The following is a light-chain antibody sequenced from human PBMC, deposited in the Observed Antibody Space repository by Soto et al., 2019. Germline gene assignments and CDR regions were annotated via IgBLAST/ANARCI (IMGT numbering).Light chain of an antibody. Sequence: QSVLTQPASVSGSPGQSITISCTGTSSDVGGYNYVSWYQQHPGKAPKLMIYEVSNRPSGVSNRFSGSKSDNTASLTISGLQAEDEADYYCSSYTSSFTVVFGGGTKLTVL. V-gene: IGLV2-14*01. CDR2: EVS. CDR1: SSDVGGYNY. CDR3: SSYTSSFTVV. J-gene: IGLJ2*01.